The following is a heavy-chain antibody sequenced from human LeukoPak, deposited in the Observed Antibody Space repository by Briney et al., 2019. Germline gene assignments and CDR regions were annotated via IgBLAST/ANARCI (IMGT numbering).Heavy chain of an antibody. CDR1: GGSISSYY. CDR3: ARYYCSSGICYNFDY. D-gene: IGHD2-15*01. V-gene: IGHV4-59*01. CDR2: IYYSGST. J-gene: IGHJ4*02. Sequence: SETLSLTCTVSGGSISSYYWSWIRQPPGKGLEWIGYIYYSGSTNYNPSLKSRVTISVDTSKNQFSLKLSSVTAADTAVYYCARYYCSSGICYNFDYWGQGILVTVSS.